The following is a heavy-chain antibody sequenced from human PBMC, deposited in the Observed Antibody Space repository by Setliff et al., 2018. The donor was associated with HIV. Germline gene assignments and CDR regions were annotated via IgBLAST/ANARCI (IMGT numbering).Heavy chain of an antibody. CDR3: ARDGSRSLGVSYPHFMDV. J-gene: IGHJ6*03. Sequence: PSQTLSLTCAISGDSVSSNSAAWHWIRQSLGRGLEWLGRTLFRSKWYNEYAASVKSRVTFSADTSKNQFSLQVNSVTPEDTAVYYCARDGSRSLGVSYPHFMDVWGKGTTVTVSS. D-gene: IGHD6-13*01. CDR1: GDSVSSNSAA. V-gene: IGHV6-1*01. CDR2: TLFRSKWYN.